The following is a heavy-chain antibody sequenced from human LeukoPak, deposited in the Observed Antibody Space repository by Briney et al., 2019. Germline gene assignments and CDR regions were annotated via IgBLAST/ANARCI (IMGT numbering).Heavy chain of an antibody. Sequence: GGSLRLSCTASGLTFSTYAMHWVRQAPGKGLEYVSAIGTNGISTYYADAVRDRFIISRDNSKNTLYLQMTSLRAEDTAVYYCVKGSQVVYSPAFDYWGQGTLATVSS. CDR1: GLTFSTYA. CDR3: VKGSQVVYSPAFDY. J-gene: IGHJ4*02. CDR2: IGTNGIST. D-gene: IGHD2-2*01. V-gene: IGHV3-64D*06.